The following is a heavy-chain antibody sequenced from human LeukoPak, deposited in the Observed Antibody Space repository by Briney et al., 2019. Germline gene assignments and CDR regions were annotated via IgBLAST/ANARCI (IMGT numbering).Heavy chain of an antibody. Sequence: GGSLRLSCAASGFTFSSYGIHWVRQAPGEGLEWVAVIWYDGTKKYYADSVKSRFTISRDDSKNTVYLQMNSLRAEDTAVYYCARDYGSGSYTLDYWGQGTLVIVSS. J-gene: IGHJ4*02. D-gene: IGHD3-10*01. CDR3: ARDYGSGSYTLDY. CDR2: IWYDGTKK. V-gene: IGHV3-33*01. CDR1: GFTFSSYG.